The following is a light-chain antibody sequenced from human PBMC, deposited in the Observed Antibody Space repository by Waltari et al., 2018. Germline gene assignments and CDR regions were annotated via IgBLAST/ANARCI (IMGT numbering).Light chain of an antibody. CDR2: FAS. CDR3: LQYNNYPYT. Sequence: DIQMTQSPSSLSASVGVIVSFTCRASQDIRSHLGWYQQKPGRAPKRLIYFASILKSGVPSRFSGSGSGTEFTLTIDSLLPEDFATYYCLQYNNYPYTFGQGTKVEIK. CDR1: QDIRSH. V-gene: IGKV1-17*01. J-gene: IGKJ2*01.